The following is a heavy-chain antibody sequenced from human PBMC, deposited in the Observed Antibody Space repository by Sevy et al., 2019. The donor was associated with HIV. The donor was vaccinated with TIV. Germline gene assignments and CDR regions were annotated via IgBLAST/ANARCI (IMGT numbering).Heavy chain of an antibody. CDR2: IKQDGSEK. J-gene: IGHJ4*02. D-gene: IGHD5-12*01. Sequence: GGSLRLSCAASGFTFSSYWMSWVRQAPGKGLEWVANIKQDGSEKYYVDSVKGRFTISRDNAKNPLYLQMNSLRAEDTAVYYCARLDGYNLEAYCFDYWGQGTLVTVSS. CDR3: ARLDGYNLEAYCFDY. V-gene: IGHV3-7*01. CDR1: GFTFSSYW.